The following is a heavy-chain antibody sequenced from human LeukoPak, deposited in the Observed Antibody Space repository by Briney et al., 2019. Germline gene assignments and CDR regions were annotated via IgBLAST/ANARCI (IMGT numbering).Heavy chain of an antibody. V-gene: IGHV3-11*01. J-gene: IGHJ6*02. CDR3: ARDFPLRKYCSSTSCPYYYYYGMDV. CDR1: GFTFSDYY. Sequence: GGSLRLSCAASGFTFSDYYMSWIRQAPGKGLEWVSYISSSGSTIYYADSVKGRFTISRDNAKNSLYLQMNSLRAEDTAVYYCARDFPLRKYCSSTSCPYYYYYGMDVWGQGTTVTVSS. D-gene: IGHD2-2*01. CDR2: ISSSGSTI.